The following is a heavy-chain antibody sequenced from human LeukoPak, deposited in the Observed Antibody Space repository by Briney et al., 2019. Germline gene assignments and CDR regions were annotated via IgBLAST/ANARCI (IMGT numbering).Heavy chain of an antibody. J-gene: IGHJ5*02. CDR2: IRYDGSNK. CDR3: AKDPDYYGSGDNWFDP. V-gene: IGHV3-30*02. CDR1: GFTFSSYG. Sequence: GGSLRLSCAASGFTFSSYGMHWVRQAPGKGLEWVAFIRYDGSNKYYADSVKGRFTISRDNSKNTLYLQMNSLRAEDTAVYYCAKDPDYYGSGDNWFDPWGQGTLVTVSS. D-gene: IGHD3-10*01.